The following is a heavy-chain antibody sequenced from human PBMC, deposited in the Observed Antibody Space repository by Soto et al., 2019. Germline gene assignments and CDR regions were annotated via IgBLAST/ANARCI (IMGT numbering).Heavy chain of an antibody. CDR1: GGSISSGGYY. V-gene: IGHV4-31*03. CDR2: IYYSGST. CDR3: AREKYYYDSSGYNRPYFDY. D-gene: IGHD3-22*01. J-gene: IGHJ4*02. Sequence: SETLSLTCTVSGGSISSGGYYWSWIRQHPGKGLEWIGYIYYSGSTYYNPSLKSRVTISVDTSKNQFSLKLSSLTAADTAVYYCAREKYYYDSSGYNRPYFDYWGQGTLVTVSS.